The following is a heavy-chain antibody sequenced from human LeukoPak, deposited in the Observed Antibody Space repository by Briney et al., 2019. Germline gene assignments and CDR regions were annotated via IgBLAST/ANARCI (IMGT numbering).Heavy chain of an antibody. Sequence: SETLSFTCTVSGGSISSGDYYWSWIRQPPGKGLEWIGYIYYSGSTYYNPSLKSRVTISVDTSKNQFSLKLSSVTAAGTAVYYCARGVVVVPAAPPLYYYGMDVWGQGTTVTVSS. CDR2: IYYSGST. V-gene: IGHV4-30-4*01. CDR1: GGSISSGDYY. D-gene: IGHD2-2*01. CDR3: ARGVVVVPAAPPLYYYGMDV. J-gene: IGHJ6*02.